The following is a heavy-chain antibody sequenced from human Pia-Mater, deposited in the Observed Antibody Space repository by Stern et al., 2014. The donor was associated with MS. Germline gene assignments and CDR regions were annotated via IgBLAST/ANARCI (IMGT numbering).Heavy chain of an antibody. D-gene: IGHD1-26*01. CDR2: IIPIFGTA. CDR3: ARRGMGATTKYGMDV. V-gene: IGHV1-69*06. Sequence: AQLVESGAEVKKPGSSVKVSCKASGGTFSSYAISWVRQAPGQGLEGMGGIIPIFGTANYAQKFQGRVTITADKSTSTAYMELSSLRSEDTAVYYCARRGMGATTKYGMDVWGQGTTVTVSS. CDR1: GGTFSSYA. J-gene: IGHJ6*02.